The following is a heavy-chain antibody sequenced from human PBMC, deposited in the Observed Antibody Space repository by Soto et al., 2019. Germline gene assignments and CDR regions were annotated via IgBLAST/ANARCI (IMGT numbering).Heavy chain of an antibody. V-gene: IGHV3-15*01. CDR3: TTDRGYCSSTSCHLIDY. Sequence: GGSLRLSCAASGFTFSNAWMSWVRQAPGKGLEWVGRIKSKTDGGTTDYAAPVKGRFTISRDDSKNTLYLQMNSLKTEDTAVYYCTTDRGYCSSTSCHLIDYWGQGTLVTVSS. J-gene: IGHJ4*02. CDR2: IKSKTDGGTT. D-gene: IGHD2-2*01. CDR1: GFTFSNAW.